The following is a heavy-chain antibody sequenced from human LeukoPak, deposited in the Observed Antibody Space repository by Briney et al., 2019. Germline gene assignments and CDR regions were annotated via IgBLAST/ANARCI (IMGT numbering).Heavy chain of an antibody. CDR3: ARGVRLRFLAGVEAFDI. CDR2: IYTSGST. V-gene: IGHV4-61*02. Sequence: SETLSLTCTVSGGSISSGSYYWSWIRQPAGKGLEWIGRIYTSGSTNYNPSLKSRVTISVDTSKNQFSLKLSSVTAADTAVYYCARGVRLRFLAGVEAFDIWGQGTMVTVSS. J-gene: IGHJ3*02. CDR1: GGSISSGSYY. D-gene: IGHD3-3*01.